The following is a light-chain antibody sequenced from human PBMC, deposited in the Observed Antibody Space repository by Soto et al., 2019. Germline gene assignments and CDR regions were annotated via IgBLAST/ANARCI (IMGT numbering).Light chain of an antibody. CDR2: GAS. CDR3: QQYGSSPRVT. J-gene: IGKJ5*01. CDR1: QSVSSNY. V-gene: IGKV3-20*01. Sequence: ESVLTQSPGTLSLSPGERATLSCRASQSVSSNYLAWYQQKPGQAPRLLIYGASSRATGIPDTFSGSRSGTDFTLTISSLEPQDLAVYYCQQYGSSPRVTFGQGTRLEIK.